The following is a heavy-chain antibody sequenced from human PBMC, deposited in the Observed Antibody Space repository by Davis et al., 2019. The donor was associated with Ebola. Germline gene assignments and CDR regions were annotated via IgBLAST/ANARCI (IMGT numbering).Heavy chain of an antibody. CDR2: IDPSDSYT. V-gene: IGHV5-10-1*01. Sequence: PGGSLRLSCKGSGYSFTSYWISWVRQMPGKGLEWMGRIDPSDSYTNYSPSFQGHVTISADKSISTAYLQWSSLKASDTAMYYCARHVAVADNYYFDYWGQGTLVTVSS. CDR3: ARHVAVADNYYFDY. J-gene: IGHJ4*02. D-gene: IGHD6-19*01. CDR1: GYSFTSYW.